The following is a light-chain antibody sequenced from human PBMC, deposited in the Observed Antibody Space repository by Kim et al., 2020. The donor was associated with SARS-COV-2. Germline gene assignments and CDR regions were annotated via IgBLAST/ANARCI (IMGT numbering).Light chain of an antibody. J-gene: IGLJ2*01. V-gene: IGLV3-21*04. Sequence: PGKPARITCGGNSIGSKSVPWYQRKPGQAPILVISYDRDRPSGIPERFSGSNSGNTATLTISRVEAGDEADYYCQVWDSSSDHRVVFGGGTQLTVL. CDR2: YDR. CDR3: QVWDSSSDHRVV. CDR1: SIGSKS.